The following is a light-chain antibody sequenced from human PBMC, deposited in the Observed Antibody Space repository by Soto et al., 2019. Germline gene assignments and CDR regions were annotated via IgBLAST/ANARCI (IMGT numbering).Light chain of an antibody. Sequence: EIVLAQSPGTLSLSPGESATLSCRASQSVSSSFLAWYQQKAGQAPRLLIYGASRRATGIPDRFSGSGSGTDFTLNISRLEPEDFAVYYCQQYVSSPWAFGQGIKVDIK. J-gene: IGKJ1*01. CDR3: QQYVSSPWA. CDR2: GAS. CDR1: QSVSSSF. V-gene: IGKV3-20*01.